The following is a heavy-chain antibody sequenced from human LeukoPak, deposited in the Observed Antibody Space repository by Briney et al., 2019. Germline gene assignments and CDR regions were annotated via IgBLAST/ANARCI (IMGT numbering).Heavy chain of an antibody. D-gene: IGHD1-26*01. J-gene: IGHJ4*02. Sequence: PSETLSLTCTVSGGSISSYYWSWVRQPPGKGLEWIGYIYYSGSTNYNPSPKSRVTISVDRSKNQFSLKLSSVTAADTAVYYCARGSYSVDYWGQGTLVTVSS. V-gene: IGHV4-59*01. CDR3: ARGSYSVDY. CDR2: IYYSGST. CDR1: GGSISSYY.